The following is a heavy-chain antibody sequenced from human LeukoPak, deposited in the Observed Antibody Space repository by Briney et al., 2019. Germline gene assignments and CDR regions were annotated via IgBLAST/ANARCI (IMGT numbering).Heavy chain of an antibody. Sequence: PGGSLRLSCAASGFTFSSHSMNWVRQAPGKGLEWVSAISGSGGSTYYADSVKGRFTISRDNSKNTLYLQMNSLRAEDTAVYYCAKDTITYVYDYFDYWGQGTLVTVSS. D-gene: IGHD5/OR15-5a*01. J-gene: IGHJ4*02. CDR1: GFTFSSHS. CDR2: ISGSGGST. V-gene: IGHV3-23*01. CDR3: AKDTITYVYDYFDY.